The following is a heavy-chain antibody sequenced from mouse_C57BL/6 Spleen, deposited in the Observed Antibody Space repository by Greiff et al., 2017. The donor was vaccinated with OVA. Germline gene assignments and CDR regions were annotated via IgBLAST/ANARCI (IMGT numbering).Heavy chain of an antibody. D-gene: IGHD1-1*01. V-gene: IGHV1-69*01. CDR1: GYTFTSYW. Sequence: QVQLQQPGAELVLPGASVKLSCKASGYTFTSYWMHWVKQRPGQGLEWIGVIDPSDSYTNYNQKFKGKSTLTVDKSSSTPYMQLSSLTSEDSAVYYCARSRLYGSSYVDYFDCWGQGTTLTVSS. CDR2: IDPSDSYT. J-gene: IGHJ2*01. CDR3: ARSRLYGSSYVDYFDC.